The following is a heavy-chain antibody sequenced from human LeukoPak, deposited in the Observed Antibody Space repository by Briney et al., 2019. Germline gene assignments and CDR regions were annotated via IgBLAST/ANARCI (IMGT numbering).Heavy chain of an antibody. J-gene: IGHJ3*02. CDR1: GYTFTSYG. D-gene: IGHD2-15*01. Sequence: ASVKVSCKASGYTFTSYGISWVRQAPGQGLEWMGWISAYNGNTNYAQKLQGRVTMTTDTSTSTAYMELRSLRSDDTAVYYCARGLEVAATFSIDAFDIWGQGTMVTVSS. CDR2: ISAYNGNT. CDR3: ARGLEVAATFSIDAFDI. V-gene: IGHV1-18*01.